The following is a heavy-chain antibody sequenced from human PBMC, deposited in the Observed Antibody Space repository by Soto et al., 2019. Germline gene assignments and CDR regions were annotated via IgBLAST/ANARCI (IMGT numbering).Heavy chain of an antibody. CDR2: MAPSGSS. CDR3: ARVGNFGDDIHDYYGMDV. V-gene: IGHV4-59*01. D-gene: IGHD4-17*01. CDR1: NASISSYY. Sequence: QVRLQESGPGLVKPSETLSLTCTVSNASISSYYWSWIRQPPGKRLEWIGYMAPSGSSKYNPSLAGRVTISVDTSNNQFSLKLTSVTAADTAVYYCARVGNFGDDIHDYYGMDVWGRGTTVTVSS. J-gene: IGHJ6*02.